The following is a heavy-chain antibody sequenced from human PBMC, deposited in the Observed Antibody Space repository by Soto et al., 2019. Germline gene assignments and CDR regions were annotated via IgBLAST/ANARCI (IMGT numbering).Heavy chain of an antibody. CDR2: INVGNGDT. CDR3: VRGGYSSTSYYGMDA. D-gene: IGHD6-13*01. V-gene: IGHV1-3*01. J-gene: IGHJ6*02. Sequence: QVQLVQSGAEVKKPGASVKVSCKASGYTFTSYAMHWVRQAPGQGLEWMGWINVGNGDTKYSQKFQGRVTFTRDTSATTAYMEVSSLRSEDTAVYYWVRGGYSSTSYYGMDAWGQGTTVTVSS. CDR1: GYTFTSYA.